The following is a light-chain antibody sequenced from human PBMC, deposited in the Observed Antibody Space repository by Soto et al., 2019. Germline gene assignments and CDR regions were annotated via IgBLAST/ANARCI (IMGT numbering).Light chain of an antibody. CDR3: SSYTSSSTVI. CDR2: DVR. J-gene: IGLJ2*01. V-gene: IGLV2-14*01. CDR1: SSDVGGYNY. Sequence: QSALTQPASVSGSPGQSITISCTGTSSDVGGYNYISWYQQHPGKAPKFIIYDVRNRPSGVSNRFSGSRSGNTASLTISGLQAEDEADYYGSSYTSSSTVIFGGGTQLTV.